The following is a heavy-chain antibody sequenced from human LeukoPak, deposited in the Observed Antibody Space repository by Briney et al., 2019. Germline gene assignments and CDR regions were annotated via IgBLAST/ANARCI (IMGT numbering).Heavy chain of an antibody. CDR3: ARSILKPYYFDY. D-gene: IGHD1-14*01. CDR2: IYSGGST. V-gene: IGHV3-53*01. CDR1: GFTVSSNY. Sequence: PGGSLRLSCAASGFTVSSNYVSWVRQAPGKGLVWVSVIYSGGSTYYADSVKGRFTISRDNSKNTLYLQMNSLRAEDTAVYYCARSILKPYYFDYWGQGTLVTVSS. J-gene: IGHJ4*02.